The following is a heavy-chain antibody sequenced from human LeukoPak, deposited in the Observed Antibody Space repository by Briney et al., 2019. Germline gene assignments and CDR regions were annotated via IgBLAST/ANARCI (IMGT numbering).Heavy chain of an antibody. V-gene: IGHV3-30-3*01. CDR2: ISYDGSNK. Sequence: PGGSLRLSCAASGFTFSSYAMHWVRQAPGKGLEWVAVISYDGSNKYYADSVKGRFTISRDNSKNTLYLQMNSLRAEDTAVYYCARGDYYDSSGYYGYWGQGTLVTVSS. CDR3: ARGDYYDSSGYYGY. D-gene: IGHD3-22*01. CDR1: GFTFSSYA. J-gene: IGHJ4*02.